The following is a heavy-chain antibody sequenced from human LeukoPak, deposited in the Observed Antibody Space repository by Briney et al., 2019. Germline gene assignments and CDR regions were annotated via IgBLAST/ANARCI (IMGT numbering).Heavy chain of an antibody. Sequence: PSETLSLTCTVSGGSISSGGYYWSWIRQHPGKGLEWIGYIYYSGSTYYNPSLKSRVTISVDTSKNQFSLKLGSVTAADTAVYYCARDTYGSGTFDYWGQGTLVTVSS. CDR1: GGSISSGGYY. D-gene: IGHD3-10*01. J-gene: IGHJ4*02. CDR2: IYYSGST. CDR3: ARDTYGSGTFDY. V-gene: IGHV4-31*03.